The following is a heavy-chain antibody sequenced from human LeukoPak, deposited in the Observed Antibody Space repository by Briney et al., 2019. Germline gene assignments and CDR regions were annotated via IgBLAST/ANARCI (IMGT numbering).Heavy chain of an antibody. CDR1: GYTFTGYY. J-gene: IGHJ4*02. CDR2: INPNSGGT. CDR3: ARIVVVAATDY. V-gene: IGHV1-2*02. D-gene: IGHD2-15*01. Sequence: GASVKVSCKASGYTFTGYYMHWVRETPGQGLEWRGWINPNSGGTNYAQKFQGRVTMTRDTSISTAYMELSRLRSDDTAVYYCARIVVVAATDYWGQGTLVTVSS.